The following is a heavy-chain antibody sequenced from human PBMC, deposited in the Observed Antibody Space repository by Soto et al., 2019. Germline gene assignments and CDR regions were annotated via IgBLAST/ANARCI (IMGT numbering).Heavy chain of an antibody. J-gene: IGHJ6*02. CDR2: IDLPGRT. V-gene: IGHV4-30-4*08. Sequence: QVQLQESGPGLVTPSQTLSLTCTVSGGSISSGDCYWSWIRQPPGKGLEWIGYIDLPGRTYYNPSLKSRLAVSVDTSKIQFSLTLSSVTAADTALYFCARFSSLDKDYVVDVWGQGTMVTVSS. CDR3: ARFSSLDKDYVVDV. CDR1: GGSISSGDCY. D-gene: IGHD6-19*01.